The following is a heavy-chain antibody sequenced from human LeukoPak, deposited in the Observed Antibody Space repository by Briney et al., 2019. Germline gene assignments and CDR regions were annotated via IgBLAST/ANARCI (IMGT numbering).Heavy chain of an antibody. Sequence: GASVKVSCKASGYTFTSYGISWVRQAPGQGLEWMGWISAYNSNTNYAQKLQGRVTMTTDTSTSTAYMELRSLRSDDTAVYYCARAEYCSSTSCYSGGRLHSSSAGDYWGQGTLVTVSS. CDR2: ISAYNSNT. CDR3: ARAEYCSSTSCYSGGRLHSSSAGDY. D-gene: IGHD2-2*01. J-gene: IGHJ4*02. CDR1: GYTFTSYG. V-gene: IGHV1-18*01.